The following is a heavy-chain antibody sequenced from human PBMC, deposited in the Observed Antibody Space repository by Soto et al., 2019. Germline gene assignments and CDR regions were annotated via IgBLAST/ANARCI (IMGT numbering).Heavy chain of an antibody. V-gene: IGHV1-8*01. Sequence: GASVKVSCKASGYTFTSYDINWVRQATGQGLEWMGWMNPNSGNTGYAQKFQGRVTMTRNTSISTAYMELSSLRSEDTAVYYCARRITIFGGWRDYFDYWGQGTLVTVSS. J-gene: IGHJ4*02. CDR1: GYTFTSYD. CDR3: ARRITIFGGWRDYFDY. D-gene: IGHD3-3*01. CDR2: MNPNSGNT.